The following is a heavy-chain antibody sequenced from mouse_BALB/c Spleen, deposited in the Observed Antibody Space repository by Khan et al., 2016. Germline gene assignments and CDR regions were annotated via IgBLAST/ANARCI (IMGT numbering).Heavy chain of an antibody. J-gene: IGHJ4*01. D-gene: IGHD1-1*01. CDR1: GFSLTNYG. Sequence: QMQLEESGPGLVQPSQSQSITCTVSGFSLTNYGVHWVRQSPGRGLEWLGVIWSGGSTDFNAAFISRLSISKDNSKSQVFFKMNSLQDDDTAIYYCARKGLGSSGSMDYWGQGTSVTVSS. CDR2: IWSGGST. V-gene: IGHV2-4-1*01. CDR3: ARKGLGSSGSMDY.